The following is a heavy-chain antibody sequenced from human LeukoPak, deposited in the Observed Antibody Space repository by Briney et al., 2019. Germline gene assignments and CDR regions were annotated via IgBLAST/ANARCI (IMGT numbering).Heavy chain of an antibody. CDR3: AKDPAVLLWFGELRTFDY. Sequence: GGSLRLSCAASGFTFNSYAMSWVRQAPGKGLEWVSAISGSGGSTYYADSVKGRFTISRDNSKNTLYLQMNSLRAEDTAVYYRAKDPAVLLWFGELRTFDYWGQGTLVTVSS. CDR1: GFTFNSYA. D-gene: IGHD3-10*01. J-gene: IGHJ4*02. CDR2: ISGSGGST. V-gene: IGHV3-23*01.